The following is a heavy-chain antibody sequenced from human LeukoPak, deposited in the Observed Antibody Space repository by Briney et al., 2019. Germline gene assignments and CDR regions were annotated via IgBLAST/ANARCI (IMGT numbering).Heavy chain of an antibody. J-gene: IGHJ5*02. V-gene: IGHV1-46*01. Sequence: ASVKVSCKASGYTFTNYYIHWMRQAPGQGLEWMGIINPSGGSNSNAQNFQGRVTMTRDTSTSTVYMEMSSLRYEDTAVYHCARVGDSSNSWFDPWGQGTLVTVSS. CDR2: INPSGGSN. D-gene: IGHD6-19*01. CDR1: GYTFTNYY. CDR3: ARVGDSSNSWFDP.